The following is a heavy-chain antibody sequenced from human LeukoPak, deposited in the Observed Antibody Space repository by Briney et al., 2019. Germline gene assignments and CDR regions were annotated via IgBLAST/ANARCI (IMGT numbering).Heavy chain of an antibody. V-gene: IGHV3-21*04. D-gene: IGHD3-22*01. Sequence: GGSLRLSCAASGFTFTSYSMNWVRQAPGKGLDWVSSISSGSSYIYYADSVKGRFTISRDNAKNSLYLQMDNLRAEDTAVYYCARAKTFYYEGGTYYHAFDIWGQGTMVTVSS. CDR1: GFTFTSYS. CDR2: ISSGSSYI. CDR3: ARAKTFYYEGGTYYHAFDI. J-gene: IGHJ3*02.